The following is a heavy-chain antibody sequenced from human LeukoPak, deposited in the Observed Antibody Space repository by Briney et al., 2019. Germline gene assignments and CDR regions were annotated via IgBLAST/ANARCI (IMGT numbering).Heavy chain of an antibody. D-gene: IGHD2-15*01. CDR3: AGQDCSGGSCYFGYAFDI. CDR2: IYYSGST. J-gene: IGHJ3*02. CDR1: GDSISSYY. V-gene: IGHV4-59*01. Sequence: SETLSLTCTVSGDSISSYYWSWIRQPPGKGLEWIGYIYYSGSTNYNPSLKSRVTVSVDTSKNQFSLNLSSVTAADTAVYYCAGQDCSGGSCYFGYAFDIWGQGTMVTVSS.